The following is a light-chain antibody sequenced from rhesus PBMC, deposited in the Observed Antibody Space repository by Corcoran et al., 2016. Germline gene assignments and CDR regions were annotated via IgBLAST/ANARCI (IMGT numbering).Light chain of an antibody. CDR1: QGISNN. J-gene: IGKJ2*01. CDR3: QHGYGILYS. V-gene: IGKV1-25*01. Sequence: DIQMTQSPSSLSASVGDRVTITCRASQGISNNLAWYQQKPGKVSKLLIYKASTVQSGIPSRFSGSGSVTDFTLTISSLQPEDFATYYCQHGYGILYSFGQGAKVEIK. CDR2: KAS.